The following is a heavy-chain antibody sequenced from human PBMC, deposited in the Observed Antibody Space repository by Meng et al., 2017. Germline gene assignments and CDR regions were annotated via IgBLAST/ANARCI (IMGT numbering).Heavy chain of an antibody. D-gene: IGHD6-19*01. Sequence: ASVKVSCKASGYTFTSYDINWVRQATGQGLEWMGWMNPNSGNTGYAQKFQGRVTITRNTSISTAYTELSSLRSEDTAVYYCARGPRSVAGIAHYYYGMDVWGQGTTVTVSS. CDR2: MNPNSGNT. CDR3: ARGPRSVAGIAHYYYGMDV. V-gene: IGHV1-8*03. CDR1: GYTFTSYD. J-gene: IGHJ6*02.